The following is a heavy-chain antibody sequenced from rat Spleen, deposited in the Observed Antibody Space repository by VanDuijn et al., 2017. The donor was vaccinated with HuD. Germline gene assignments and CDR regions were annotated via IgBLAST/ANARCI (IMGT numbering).Heavy chain of an antibody. Sequence: QVQLKESGPGLVQPSQTLSLTCTVSGFSLTGNNVHWVRQPPGKGLEWMGRMRYDGVTAYDSALKSRLSISRDTSKNQVFLKLNSLQTDDTAIYFCVRERVPGFAFYFDYWGQGVMVTVSS. J-gene: IGHJ2*01. D-gene: IGHD1-4*01. V-gene: IGHV2-63*01. CDR2: MRYDGVT. CDR1: GFSLTGNN. CDR3: VRERVPGFAFYFDY.